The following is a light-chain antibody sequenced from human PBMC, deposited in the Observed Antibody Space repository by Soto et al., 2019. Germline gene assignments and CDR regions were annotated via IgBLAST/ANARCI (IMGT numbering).Light chain of an antibody. Sequence: DIQMTQSPSTLSAFVGDRVTITCRASQSIDTALAWYQQKPGKAPNLLIYRASNLESGVPSRFSGSGSGTEFTLAISSLQPDDFATYYCQQYGRLLTFGQGTRLELK. CDR3: QQYGRLLT. V-gene: IGKV1-5*03. J-gene: IGKJ2*01. CDR1: QSIDTA. CDR2: RAS.